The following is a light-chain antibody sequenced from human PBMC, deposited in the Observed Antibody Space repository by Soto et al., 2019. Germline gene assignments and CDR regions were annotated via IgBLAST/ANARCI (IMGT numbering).Light chain of an antibody. CDR3: QKYNSAPLT. CDR2: GVS. Sequence: FTQSPATLSVSPVGIAPLSCRASQSISDTLAWHQQKPGQAPRLLIYGVSSRATGIPDRFSGSGSGTDFTLTISSLQPEDVAAYYCQKYNSAPLTFGGGTKVDIK. V-gene: IGKV3D-15*01. J-gene: IGKJ4*01. CDR1: QSISDT.